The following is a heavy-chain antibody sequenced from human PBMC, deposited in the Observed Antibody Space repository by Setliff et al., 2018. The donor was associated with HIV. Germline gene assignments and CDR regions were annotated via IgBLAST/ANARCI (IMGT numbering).Heavy chain of an antibody. CDR2: IYYSGTT. J-gene: IGHJ6*03. CDR3: AKRRVCNTSCYIVDYMDV. D-gene: IGHD2-21*01. Sequence: SETLSLTCTVSGGSVHSGSYYWSWVRQPPGKGLEWIGYIYYSGTTYYNPSLKSRVTMSRDNSKNTLYLQMNSLRAEDTAIYYCAKRRVCNTSCYIVDYMDVWGKGTTVTVSS. V-gene: IGHV4-61*01. CDR1: GGSVHSGSYY.